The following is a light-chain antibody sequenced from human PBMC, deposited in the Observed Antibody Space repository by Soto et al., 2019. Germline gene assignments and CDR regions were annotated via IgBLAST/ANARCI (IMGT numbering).Light chain of an antibody. CDR1: QSVSSSY. CDR2: GAS. J-gene: IGKJ2*01. V-gene: IGKV3-20*01. CDR3: QQYGSSSYT. Sequence: EIVLTQSPGTLSFSPGERATLSCRASQSVSSSYLAWYQQKPGQAPRLLIYGASSRATGIPDRFSGSGSGTHFTLTISRLEPEDFAVYYCQQYGSSSYTFGQGTKLEIK.